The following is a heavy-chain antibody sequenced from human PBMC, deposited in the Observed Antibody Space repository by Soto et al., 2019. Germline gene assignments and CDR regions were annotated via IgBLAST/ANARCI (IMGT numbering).Heavy chain of an antibody. J-gene: IGHJ4*02. V-gene: IGHV5-51*01. D-gene: IGHD3-22*01. Sequence: PGESLKISCKASGYSFTTYWIGWVRQMPGKGLEWMGIIYPGDSDTRYSPSFQGQVTISADKSISTAYLQWSSLKASDTAMYYCATTYYYDSSGPGDYFDYWGQGTLVTVSS. CDR3: ATTYYYDSSGPGDYFDY. CDR2: IYPGDSDT. CDR1: GYSFTTYW.